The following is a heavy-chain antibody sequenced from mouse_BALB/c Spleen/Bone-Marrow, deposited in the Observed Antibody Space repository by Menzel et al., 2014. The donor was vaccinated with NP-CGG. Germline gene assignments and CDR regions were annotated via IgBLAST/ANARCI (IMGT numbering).Heavy chain of an antibody. V-gene: IGHV1-26*01. CDR1: GYTFTDHY. CDR2: INPNNGDT. J-gene: IGHJ2*01. Sequence: EVQLQQSGPELVKPGASVKMSCKASGYTFTDHYMKWVEQSHGKSLEWIGDINPNNGDTFYNQKFKVKATLTVDKSSSTAYMQLNSLTSEDSAVYYCARSRNFDYWGQGTTLTVSS. D-gene: IGHD3-3*01. CDR3: ARSRNFDY.